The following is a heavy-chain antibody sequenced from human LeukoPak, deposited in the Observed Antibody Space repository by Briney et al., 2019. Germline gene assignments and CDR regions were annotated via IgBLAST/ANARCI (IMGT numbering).Heavy chain of an antibody. J-gene: IGHJ4*02. D-gene: IGHD2-2*01. CDR3: ARLIFEDIVVVPAAGSIDY. Sequence: PSETLSLTCAVSGYSISSGYYWGWIRQPPGKGLEWIGSIYHSRSTYYNPSLKSRVTISVDTSKNQFSLKLSSATAADTAVYYCARLIFEDIVVVPAAGSIDYWGQGTLVTVSS. V-gene: IGHV4-38-2*01. CDR2: IYHSRST. CDR1: GYSISSGYY.